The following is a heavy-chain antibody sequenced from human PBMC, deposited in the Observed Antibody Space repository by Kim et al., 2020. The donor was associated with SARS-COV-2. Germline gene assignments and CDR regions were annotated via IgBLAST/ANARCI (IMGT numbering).Heavy chain of an antibody. CDR3: ARPGSGSYFGYFDL. Sequence: ADSVKGRFTISGDNSKNTLYLQMNSLRAEDTAVYYCARPGSGSYFGYFDLWGRGTLVTVSS. V-gene: IGHV3-30*01. J-gene: IGHJ2*01. D-gene: IGHD3-10*01.